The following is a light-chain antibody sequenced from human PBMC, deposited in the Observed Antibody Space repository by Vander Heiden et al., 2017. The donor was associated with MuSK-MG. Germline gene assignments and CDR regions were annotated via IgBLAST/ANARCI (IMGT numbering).Light chain of an antibody. Sequence: EIVLTQSPGTLSLSPGERATLSCRASESITSSYLAWYQQKPGQAPRLLIYGTSGSANGTPDRFSGSGYGTDFTLTSSRREHEDFAVYYGQQDCSPNTFGQGTRLEIK. CDR2: GTS. CDR3: QQDCSPNT. CDR1: ESITSSY. J-gene: IGKJ5*01. V-gene: IGKV3-20*01.